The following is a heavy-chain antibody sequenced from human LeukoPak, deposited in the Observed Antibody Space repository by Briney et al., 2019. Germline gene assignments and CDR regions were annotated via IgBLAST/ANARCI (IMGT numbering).Heavy chain of an antibody. CDR3: ARVNYDILTGSAWYFDL. Sequence: PSETLSLTCAVSGVSISTGGYSWSWFRQPPGRGLGWIGYIYYSGSTNYNPSLKSRVTISVDTSKNQFSLKLSSVTAADTAVYYCARVNYDILTGSAWYFDLWGRGTLVTVSS. J-gene: IGHJ2*01. V-gene: IGHV4-61*08. D-gene: IGHD3-9*01. CDR2: IYYSGST. CDR1: GVSISTGGYS.